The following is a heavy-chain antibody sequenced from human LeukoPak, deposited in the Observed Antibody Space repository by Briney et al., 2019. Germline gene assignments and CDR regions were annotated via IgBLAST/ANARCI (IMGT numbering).Heavy chain of an antibody. V-gene: IGHV1-2*02. CDR2: TNPQNGST. Sequence: GASVKVSCKASGYTFSDYYIHWVRQAPGQGLEWMGWTNPQNGSTTYAQNFQRRGTMTRYTFISTAYMELSGLRSDDTAMYYCARDITMTLDYWGQGTLATVSS. D-gene: IGHD3-22*01. CDR1: GYTFSDYY. CDR3: ARDITMTLDY. J-gene: IGHJ4*02.